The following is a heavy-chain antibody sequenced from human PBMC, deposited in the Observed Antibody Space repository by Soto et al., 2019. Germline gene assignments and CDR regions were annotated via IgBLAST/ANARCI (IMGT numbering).Heavy chain of an antibody. CDR1: GGSIISSSHY. CDR3: AKIEAASTQYIN. J-gene: IGHJ4*02. Sequence: NPSETLSLTCTVSGGSIISSSHYWGWIRQPPGKGLEWIGSVYYSGSSSTYYNPSLKSRITLSVDTSKNQFSLKLSSVTAADTAVYFCAKIEAASTQYINWGQGTLVTVSS. V-gene: IGHV4-39*01. D-gene: IGHD6-13*01. CDR2: VYYSGSSST.